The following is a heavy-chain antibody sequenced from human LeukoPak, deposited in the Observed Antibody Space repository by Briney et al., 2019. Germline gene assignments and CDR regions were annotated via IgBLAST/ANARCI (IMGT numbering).Heavy chain of an antibody. D-gene: IGHD3-22*01. CDR3: ASTDSSGYYGDY. J-gene: IGHJ4*02. CDR2: ISSSSSYI. Sequence: GGSLRLSCAASGFTFSSYSMNWVRQAPGKGLEWVSSISSSSSYIYYADSVKGRFTISRDNAKNSLYLQMNSLRAEDTAVFYCASTDSSGYYGDYWGQGTLVTVSS. CDR1: GFTFSSYS. V-gene: IGHV3-21*01.